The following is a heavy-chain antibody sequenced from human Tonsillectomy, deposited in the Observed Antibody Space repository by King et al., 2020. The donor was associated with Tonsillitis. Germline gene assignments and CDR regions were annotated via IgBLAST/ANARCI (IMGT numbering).Heavy chain of an antibody. Sequence: QLVQSGGGVVQPGRSLRLSCAASGFTLSSYGMHWVRQAPGKGLEWVAVISYDGSNKYYADSVKGRFTISRDNSKNTLYLQMNSLRAEDTAVYYCARDPDSYSSSWYGEPLFDYWGQGTLVTVSS. CDR2: ISYDGSNK. CDR1: GFTLSSYG. J-gene: IGHJ4*02. CDR3: ARDPDSYSSSWYGEPLFDY. V-gene: IGHV3-33*05. D-gene: IGHD6-13*01.